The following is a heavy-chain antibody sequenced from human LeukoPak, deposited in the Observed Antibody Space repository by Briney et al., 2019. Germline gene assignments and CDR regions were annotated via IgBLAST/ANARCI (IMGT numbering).Heavy chain of an antibody. CDR2: ISGSGGST. D-gene: IGHD3-3*01. Sequence: PGGSLRLSCAASGFTFSSYAMSWVRQAPGKGLEWVSAISGSGGSTYYADSVKGRFTISRDNSKNTLYLQMNSLRAEDTAVYYCAKDSITIFGVVIVNWFDPWGQGTLVNVSS. J-gene: IGHJ5*02. V-gene: IGHV3-23*01. CDR1: GFTFSSYA. CDR3: AKDSITIFGVVIVNWFDP.